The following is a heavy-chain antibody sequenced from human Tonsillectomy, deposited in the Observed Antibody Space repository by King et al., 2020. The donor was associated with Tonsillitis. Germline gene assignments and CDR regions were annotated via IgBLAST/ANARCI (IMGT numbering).Heavy chain of an antibody. CDR2: ISSSSSTI. V-gene: IGHV3-48*01. Sequence: VQLVESGGGLVQPGGSLRLSCAASGFTFSSYSMNWVRQAPGEGLVGVSYISSSSSTIYYAVSVKGRFTISRENAKNSLYLQMNSLRAEDTAVYYCARDPGIYDSLREFDYWGQGTLVTVSS. CDR1: GFTFSSYS. D-gene: IGHD3-22*01. CDR3: ARDPGIYDSLREFDY. J-gene: IGHJ4*02.